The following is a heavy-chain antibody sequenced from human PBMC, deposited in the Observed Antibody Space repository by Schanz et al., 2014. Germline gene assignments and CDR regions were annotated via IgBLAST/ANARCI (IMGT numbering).Heavy chain of an antibody. CDR1: GFTFSAYA. J-gene: IGHJ2*01. CDR3: AKDAPYPFDL. V-gene: IGHV3-48*01. Sequence: EVQLVESGGGLVQPGGSLRLSCAASGFTFSAYAMTWVRQIPGKGLEWVSYISGSSRTIYYADSMKGRFTVSRDNAENALYLQMNSLRAEDTAIYYCAKDAPYPFDLWGRGTLITVSS. CDR2: ISGSSRTI.